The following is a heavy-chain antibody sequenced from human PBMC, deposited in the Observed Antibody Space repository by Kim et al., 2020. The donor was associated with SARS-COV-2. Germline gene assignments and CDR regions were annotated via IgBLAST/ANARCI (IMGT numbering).Heavy chain of an antibody. CDR1: GYTFTGYY. Sequence: ASVKVSCKASGYTFTGYYMHWVRQAPGQGLEWMGWINPNSGGTNYAQKFQGRVTMTRDTSISTAYMELSRLRSDDTAVYYCARDQLSKLYDAFDIWGQGTMVTVSS. CDR2: INPNSGGT. V-gene: IGHV1-2*02. CDR3: ARDQLSKLYDAFDI. D-gene: IGHD1-1*01. J-gene: IGHJ3*02.